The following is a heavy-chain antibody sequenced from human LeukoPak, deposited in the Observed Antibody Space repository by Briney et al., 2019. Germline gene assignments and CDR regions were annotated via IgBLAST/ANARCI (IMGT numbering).Heavy chain of an antibody. Sequence: PGGSLRLSCAAPGFNFDDYGMHWVRQPPGRGLEWVSSISWNSDSTAYADSVKGRFLISRDNAKNSLNLQMSSLRPEDTALYYCAKHMRATNTNYFYGLDVWGQGTPVTVSS. CDR2: ISWNSDST. J-gene: IGHJ6*02. CDR3: AKHMRATNTNYFYGLDV. CDR1: GFNFDDYG. V-gene: IGHV3-9*01. D-gene: IGHD1-1*01.